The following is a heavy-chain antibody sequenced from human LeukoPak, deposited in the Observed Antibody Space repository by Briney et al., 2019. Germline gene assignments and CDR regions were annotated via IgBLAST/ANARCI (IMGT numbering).Heavy chain of an antibody. V-gene: IGHV3-7*05. J-gene: IGHJ6*02. CDR3: ARDPYSGTWSYGMDV. CDR2: IKQDGDEE. CDR1: GFTFSSYW. D-gene: IGHD6-6*01. Sequence: AGGSLRLSCAASGFTFSSYWMSWVRQAPGKGLEWVANIKQDGDEEVYVDSVRGRFTISRDNAKNSLFLQMNTLRPEDTAVYYCARDPYSGTWSYGMDVWGQGTTVTVSS.